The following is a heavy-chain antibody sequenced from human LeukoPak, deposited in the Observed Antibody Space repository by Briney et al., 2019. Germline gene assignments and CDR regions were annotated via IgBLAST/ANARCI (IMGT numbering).Heavy chain of an antibody. Sequence: GGSLRLSCAASGFTFSSYGMHWVRQAPGKGLEWVAFIRYDGSNKYYADSVKGRFTISRDNSKNSVYLQLNSLRPEDTAMYYCVSMVRGIGYWGQGTLVTVSS. CDR1: GFTFSSYG. D-gene: IGHD3-10*01. CDR2: IRYDGSNK. J-gene: IGHJ4*02. V-gene: IGHV3-30*02. CDR3: VSMVRGIGY.